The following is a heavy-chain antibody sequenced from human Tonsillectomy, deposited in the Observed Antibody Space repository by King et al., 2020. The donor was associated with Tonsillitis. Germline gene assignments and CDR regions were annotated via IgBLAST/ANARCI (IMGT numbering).Heavy chain of an antibody. J-gene: IGHJ4*02. Sequence: QLQESGPGVVKPSETLSLTCTVSGGSISSGDHYWAWIRQPPGKGLEWIGYMYSSGTIFHNSSLKSRVTISGGTSENRFSLKLSSVTAADTAVYFCARYVSGSFDYWGQGALVTVSS. V-gene: IGHV4-39*01. CDR1: GGSISSGDHY. CDR3: ARYVSGSFDY. CDR2: MYSSGTI. D-gene: IGHD1-26*01.